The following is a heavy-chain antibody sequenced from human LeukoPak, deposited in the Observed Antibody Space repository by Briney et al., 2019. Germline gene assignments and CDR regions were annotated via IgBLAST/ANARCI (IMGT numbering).Heavy chain of an antibody. V-gene: IGHV3-23*01. D-gene: IGHD6-19*01. CDR1: GFPFSSYA. J-gene: IGHJ4*02. CDR2: ISGGGEST. CDR3: AKGKYSSGGVPDY. Sequence: GGSLRLSCAASGFPFSSYAMNWVRQAPGKGLEWVSSISGGGESTYYADSVKGRFTVSRDNSKNTLYLQINSLRGEDTAVYYCAKGKYSSGGVPDYWGQGTLVTVSS.